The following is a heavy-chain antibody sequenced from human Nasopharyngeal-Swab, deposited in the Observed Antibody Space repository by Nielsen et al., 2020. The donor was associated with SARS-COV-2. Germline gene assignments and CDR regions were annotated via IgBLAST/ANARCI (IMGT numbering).Heavy chain of an antibody. D-gene: IGHD2-8*01. Sequence: LRLSCTVAGGSISSGGYYWSWIRQHPGKGLEWIGYIYYSGSTYSNPSLKSRVTISVDTSKNQFSMKLSSVTAADTAVYYCAGTTNCTNGVCYQIFDYWGQGTLITVSS. CDR3: AGTTNCTNGVCYQIFDY. CDR2: IYYSGST. V-gene: IGHV4-31*03. CDR1: GGSISSGGYY. J-gene: IGHJ4*02.